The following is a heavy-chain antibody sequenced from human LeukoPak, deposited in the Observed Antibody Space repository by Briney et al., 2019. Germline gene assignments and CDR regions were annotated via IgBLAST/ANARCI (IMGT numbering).Heavy chain of an antibody. CDR3: ARLWYSSSWYLDY. CDR2: IIPILGIA. J-gene: IGHJ4*02. D-gene: IGHD6-13*01. Sequence: SVKVSCKASGGTFSSYAISWVRQAPGQGLEWMGRIIPILGIANYAQKFQGRVTITADKSTSTAYMELSSLRSEDTAVYYCARLWYSSSWYLDYWGQGTLVTVSS. V-gene: IGHV1-69*04. CDR1: GGTFSSYA.